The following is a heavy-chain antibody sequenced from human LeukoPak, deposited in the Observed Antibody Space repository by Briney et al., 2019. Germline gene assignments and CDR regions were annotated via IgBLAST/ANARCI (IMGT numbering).Heavy chain of an antibody. CDR1: GGSITIYY. CDR2: ICTSGST. D-gene: IGHD3-22*01. J-gene: IGHJ3*02. CDR3: AKSNGYGLIDI. V-gene: IGHV4-4*07. Sequence: KPSETLSLTCTVSGGSITIYYWSWIRQPAGKGLEWIGRICTSGSTNYNPSLKSRVTMSVDTSKNQSSLTLNSVTAADTAVYYCAKSNGYGLIDIWGQGTMVTVSS.